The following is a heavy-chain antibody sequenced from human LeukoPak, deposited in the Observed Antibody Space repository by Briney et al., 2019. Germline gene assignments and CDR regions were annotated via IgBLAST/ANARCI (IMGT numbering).Heavy chain of an antibody. Sequence: SETLSLTCTVTGASISSGDSYWSWARQPPRKGLDRTGYINYSGTTYYNPPLTSRVTISVDTSKNQFSLKLSSVTAADTAVYYCARTYCRGGTCYSWDYWGQGTLVTVSS. CDR3: ARTYCRGGTCYSWDY. J-gene: IGHJ4*02. D-gene: IGHD2-15*01. CDR2: INYSGTT. CDR1: GASISSGDSY. V-gene: IGHV4-30-4*01.